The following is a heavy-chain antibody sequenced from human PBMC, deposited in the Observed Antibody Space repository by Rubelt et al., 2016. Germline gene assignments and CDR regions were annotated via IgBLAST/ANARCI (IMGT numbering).Heavy chain of an antibody. J-gene: IGHJ5*02. CDR3: ARSPRYDFEDNWFDP. CDR2: INPSGGST. CDR1: GYTFTSYY. Sequence: QVQLVQSGAEVKKPGASVKVSCKASGYTFTSYYMHWVRQAPGQGLEWMGIINPSGGSTSYAQKFQGGVTMTRETSTSTVYMELSSLRSEDTAVYYCARSPRYDFEDNWFDPRGQGTLVTVSS. D-gene: IGHD3-3*01. V-gene: IGHV1-46*01.